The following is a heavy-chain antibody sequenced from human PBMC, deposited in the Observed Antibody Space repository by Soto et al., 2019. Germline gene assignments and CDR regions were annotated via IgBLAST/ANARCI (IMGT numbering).Heavy chain of an antibody. CDR3: ARSPLVPAVIPYDYVWGSYPTDI. D-gene: IGHD3-16*02. Sequence: GASVKVSCKASGGTFSSYAISWVRQAPGQGLEWMGGIIPIFGTANYAQKFQGRVTITADESTSTAYMELSSLRSEDTAVYYCARSPLVPAVIPYDYVWGSYPTDIWGQGTMVTVSS. CDR1: GGTFSSYA. V-gene: IGHV1-69*13. J-gene: IGHJ3*02. CDR2: IIPIFGTA.